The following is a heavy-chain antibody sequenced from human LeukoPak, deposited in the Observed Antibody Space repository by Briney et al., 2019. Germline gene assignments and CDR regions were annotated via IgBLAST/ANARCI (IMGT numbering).Heavy chain of an antibody. D-gene: IGHD2-21*01. CDR1: GFTFRDQF. V-gene: IGHV3-23*01. Sequence: GGSLRLSCTTSGFTFRDQFITWFRQAPGKGLEWVSAISGSGGSTYYADSVKGRFTISRDNSKNTLYLQMNSLRAEDTAVYYCAKERAYCGGDCPNWFDPWGQGTLVTVSS. J-gene: IGHJ5*02. CDR2: ISGSGGST. CDR3: AKERAYCGGDCPNWFDP.